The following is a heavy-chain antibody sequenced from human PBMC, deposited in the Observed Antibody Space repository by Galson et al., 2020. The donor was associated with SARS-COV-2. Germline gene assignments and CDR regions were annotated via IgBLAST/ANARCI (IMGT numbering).Heavy chain of an antibody. CDR3: ASERAPRGYCSSTSCSQFDY. J-gene: IGHJ4*02. V-gene: IGHV3-30*04. D-gene: IGHD2-2*01. CDR1: GFTFSSYA. Sequence: GESLKISCAASGFTFSSYAMHWVRQAPGKGLEWVAVISYDGSNKYYADSVKGRFTISRDNSKNTLYLQMNSLRAEDTAVYYCASERAPRGYCSSTSCSQFDYWGQGTLVTVSS. CDR2: ISYDGSNK.